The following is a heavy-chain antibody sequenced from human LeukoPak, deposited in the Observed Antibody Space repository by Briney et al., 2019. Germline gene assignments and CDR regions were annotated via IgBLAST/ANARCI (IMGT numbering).Heavy chain of an antibody. D-gene: IGHD6-6*01. Sequence: GGSLRLSCAASGFTFSNYAMSWVRQAPGKGLEWVSAISGSGGSTYYADPVKGRFTISRDNSKNTLYLQMNSLRAEDTAVYYCAKVPFIAARPSYYYYGMDVWGQGTTVTVSS. CDR1: GFTFSNYA. J-gene: IGHJ6*02. V-gene: IGHV3-23*01. CDR2: ISGSGGST. CDR3: AKVPFIAARPSYYYYGMDV.